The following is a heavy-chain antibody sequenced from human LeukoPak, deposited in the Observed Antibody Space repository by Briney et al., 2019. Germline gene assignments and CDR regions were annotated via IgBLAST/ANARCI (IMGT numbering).Heavy chain of an antibody. Sequence: GSLRLSCAASGLAFSYYWMSWVRQAPGKGLEWVANIKQDGSEKHYVDSVKGRFTVSRDNAKNSLYLQMNSLRAEDTAVYYCAVYYSSGPIACWGQGTLVTVSS. CDR2: IKQDGSEK. D-gene: IGHD3-22*01. J-gene: IGHJ4*02. CDR3: AVYYSSGPIAC. CDR1: GLAFSYYW. V-gene: IGHV3-7*01.